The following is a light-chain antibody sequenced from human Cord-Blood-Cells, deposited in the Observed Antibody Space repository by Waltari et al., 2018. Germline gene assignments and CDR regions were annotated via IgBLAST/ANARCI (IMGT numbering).Light chain of an antibody. Sequence: DIQMTQSPSSLSASVGDRVTITCQASQDISNYLNWYQQKPGKAPKLLIYDASNLETGVPSRFSGSGSVTDFTFTISSLQPEDIATYHCQQYDNLPSFGPGTKVDIK. CDR2: DAS. J-gene: IGKJ3*01. CDR3: QQYDNLPS. V-gene: IGKV1-33*01. CDR1: QDISNY.